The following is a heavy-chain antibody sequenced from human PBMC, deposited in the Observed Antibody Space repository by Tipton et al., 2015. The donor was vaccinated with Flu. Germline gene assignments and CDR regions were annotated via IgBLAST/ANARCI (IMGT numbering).Heavy chain of an antibody. D-gene: IGHD4-11*01. Sequence: TLSLTCTVSGGPVSSDQFYWSWLRQSAGKGLEWIGNICPGSPYYNPSLRSRVTMSVARSNVQFSLRLTSVTAADTAVYFCARRTFSNYVSEPKNWFDFWGQGTLVTVSS. CDR1: GGPVSSDQFY. CDR3: ARRTFSNYVSEPKNWFDF. CDR2: ICPGSP. J-gene: IGHJ5*01. V-gene: IGHV4-61*09.